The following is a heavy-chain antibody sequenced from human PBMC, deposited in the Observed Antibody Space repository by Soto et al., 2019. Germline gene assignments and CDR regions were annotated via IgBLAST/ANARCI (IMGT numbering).Heavy chain of an antibody. CDR3: ARKYYGLLPGYYPDY. D-gene: IGHD3-9*01. J-gene: IGHJ4*02. V-gene: IGHV3-74*01. CDR2: ISGDGVTT. Sequence: EVQLVESGGDLVQRGGSLRLSCAASGFPFSSYWMHWVRHTPGKGLDWVARISGDGVTTYYADSVTGRFTVSRDNAKNSLSLKISGLRAEEPAVYYCARKYYGLLPGYYPDYWGQGTLVSVSS. CDR1: GFPFSSYW.